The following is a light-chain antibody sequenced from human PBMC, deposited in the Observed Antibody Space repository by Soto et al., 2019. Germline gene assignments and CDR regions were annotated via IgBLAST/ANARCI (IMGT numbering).Light chain of an antibody. J-gene: IGLJ1*01. CDR2: EVT. V-gene: IGLV2-14*01. CDR3: SSHTSGSTRV. Sequence: QSVLTQPASVSGSPGQSIAISCTGTSSDVGGYDYVSWYQQQPDKAPKLMIYEVTKRPSGVSNRFSGSKSGNTASLTISGLQSEYEADYYCSSHTSGSTRVFGTGTRSRS. CDR1: SSDVGGYDY.